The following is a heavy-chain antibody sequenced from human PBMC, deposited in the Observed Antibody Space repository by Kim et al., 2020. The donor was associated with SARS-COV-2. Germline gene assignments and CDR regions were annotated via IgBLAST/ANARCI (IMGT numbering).Heavy chain of an antibody. CDR3: ARDPRYDYVWGSYRWGYYFDY. D-gene: IGHD3-16*02. CDR2: ISSSSSYI. V-gene: IGHV3-21*01. J-gene: IGHJ4*02. Sequence: GGSLGLSCAASGFTFSSYSMNWVRQAPGKGLEWVSSISSSSSYIYYADSVKGRFTISRDNAKNSLYLQMNSLRAEDTAVYYCARDPRYDYVWGSYRWGYYFDYWGQGTLVTVSS. CDR1: GFTFSSYS.